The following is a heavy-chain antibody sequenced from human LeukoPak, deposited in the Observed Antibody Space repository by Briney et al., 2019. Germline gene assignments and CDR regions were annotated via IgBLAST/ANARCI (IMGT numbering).Heavy chain of an antibody. Sequence: PGGSLRLSCEASGFTFSSYGMHWVRQAPGKGLEWVAFIRYDGSNKYYADSVKGRFTISRDNSKNTLYLQMNSLRAEDTAVYYCARESRPDDYSNPYYMDVWGKGTTVTVSS. CDR2: IRYDGSNK. V-gene: IGHV3-30*02. CDR3: ARESRPDDYSNPYYMDV. CDR1: GFTFSSYG. J-gene: IGHJ6*03. D-gene: IGHD4-11*01.